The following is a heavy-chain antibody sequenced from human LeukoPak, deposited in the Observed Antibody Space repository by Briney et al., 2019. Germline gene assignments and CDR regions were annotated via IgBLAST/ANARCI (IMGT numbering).Heavy chain of an antibody. CDR3: ARAQTGKREWLYAFDI. V-gene: IGHV3-53*01. D-gene: IGHD3-3*01. CDR2: IYSDGST. CDR1: GFTVSSNY. J-gene: IGHJ3*02. Sequence: GGSLRLSCAASGFTVSSNYMSWVRQAPGKGLEWVSVIYSDGSTYYADSEKGRFTISRDNSKNTLHLQMNSLRAEDTAVYYCARAQTGKREWLYAFDIWGLGTMVTVSS.